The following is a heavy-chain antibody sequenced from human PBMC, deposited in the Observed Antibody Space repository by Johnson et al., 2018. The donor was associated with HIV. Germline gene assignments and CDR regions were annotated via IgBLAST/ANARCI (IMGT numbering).Heavy chain of an antibody. D-gene: IGHD2-15*01. CDR1: GFSFRSYG. CDR2: ISYDGSNK. CDR3: ARDRGGGTEAGAFDI. J-gene: IGHJ3*02. V-gene: IGHV3-30*03. Sequence: LVESGGGVVQPGRSLRLSCAAAGFSFRSYGMHWVRQAPGKGLEWVAVISYDGSNKYYADSVKGRFTISRDNSKNTLYLQMNSLRAEDTAVYYCARDRGGGTEAGAFDIWGQGTMVTVSS.